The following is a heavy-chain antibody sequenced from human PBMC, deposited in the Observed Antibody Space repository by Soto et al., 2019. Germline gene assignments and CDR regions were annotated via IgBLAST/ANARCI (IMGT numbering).Heavy chain of an antibody. J-gene: IGHJ4*02. V-gene: IGHV1-18*01. Sequence: ASVKVSCKASGYTFTSYGISWVRQAPGQGLEWMGWISAYNGNTNYAQKLQGRVTMTTDTSTSTAYMELRSLRSDDTAVYYCARDKYRTVTPWQPSPYWGQGTLVTVSS. CDR1: GYTFTSYG. CDR3: ARDKYRTVTPWQPSPY. CDR2: ISAYNGNT. D-gene: IGHD6-6*01.